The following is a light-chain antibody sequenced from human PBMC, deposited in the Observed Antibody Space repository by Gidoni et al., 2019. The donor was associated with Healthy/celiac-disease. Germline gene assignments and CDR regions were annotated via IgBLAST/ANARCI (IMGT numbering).Light chain of an antibody. CDR3: QQANSFPLT. Sequence: DIQMTHTPSSVSASVGDRASITCRASTGISTWLAWYQQKPGTAPTLLIYAASSLPSGVPSRFSGSGSGTDFTLTISSLQPEDFATYYLQQANSFPLTFGGGTQVEIK. J-gene: IGKJ4*01. CDR2: AAS. V-gene: IGKV1D-12*01. CDR1: TGISTW.